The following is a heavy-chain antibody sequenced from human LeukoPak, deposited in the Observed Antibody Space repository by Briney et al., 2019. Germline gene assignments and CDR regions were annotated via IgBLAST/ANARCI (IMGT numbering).Heavy chain of an antibody. D-gene: IGHD6-19*01. CDR2: IHPGDSDT. CDR3: ARDPGGSSGWYNYFDY. CDR1: GHRFTIYW. J-gene: IGHJ4*02. Sequence: GESLKISCKGSGHRFTIYWIAWLRQMPGKGLEWMGIIHPGDSDTRYSPSFQGQATISADKSISTAYLQWSSLKASDTAMYYCARDPGGSSGWYNYFDYWGQGTLSPSPQ. V-gene: IGHV5-51*01.